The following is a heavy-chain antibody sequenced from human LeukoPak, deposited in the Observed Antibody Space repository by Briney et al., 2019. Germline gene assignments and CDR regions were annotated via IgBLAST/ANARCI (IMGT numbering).Heavy chain of an antibody. CDR1: GFTFSSYA. CDR2: ISYDGSNK. J-gene: IGHJ2*01. D-gene: IGHD3-10*01. V-gene: IGHV3-30-3*01. CDR3: AKDTGSGSLYWYFDL. Sequence: PGGSLRLSCAASGFTFSSYAMHWVRQAPGKGLEWVAVISYDGSNKYYADPVKGRFTISRDNAKNSLYLQMNSLRAEDTAVYYCAKDTGSGSLYWYFDLWGRGTLVTVSS.